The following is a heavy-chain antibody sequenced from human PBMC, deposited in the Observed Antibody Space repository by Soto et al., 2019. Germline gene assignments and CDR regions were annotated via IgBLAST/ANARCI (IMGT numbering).Heavy chain of an antibody. J-gene: IGHJ3*02. CDR2: IYSGGST. V-gene: IGHV3-53*04. CDR3: ARGREGSGSYSSGAFDI. CDR1: GFTVSSNY. Sequence: EVQLVESGGGLVQPGGSLRLSCAASGFTVSSNYMSWVRQAPGKGLEWVSVIYSGGSTYYADSVKGRFTISRHNSKNTLYLQMNSLRAEDTAVYYCARGREGSGSYSSGAFDIWGQGTMVTVSS. D-gene: IGHD3-10*01.